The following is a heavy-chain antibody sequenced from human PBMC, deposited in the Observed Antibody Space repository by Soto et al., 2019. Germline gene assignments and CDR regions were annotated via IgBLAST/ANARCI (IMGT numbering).Heavy chain of an antibody. V-gene: IGHV4-59*01. Sequence: SETPSLTCTVSGGSISSYYWSWIRQPPGKGLEWIGYIYYSGSTNYNPSLKSRVTISVDTSKNQCSLKLSSVTAADTAVYYCARDLGSDYGSGSGWFDPWGQGTLVTVSS. CDR1: GGSISSYY. CDR3: ARDLGSDYGSGSGWFDP. J-gene: IGHJ5*02. D-gene: IGHD3-10*01. CDR2: IYYSGST.